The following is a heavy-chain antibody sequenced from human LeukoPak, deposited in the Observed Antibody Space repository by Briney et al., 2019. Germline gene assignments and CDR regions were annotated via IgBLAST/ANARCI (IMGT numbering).Heavy chain of an antibody. D-gene: IGHD6-25*01. J-gene: IGHJ5*02. V-gene: IGHV3-30-3*01. Sequence: PGRSLRLSCAASGFTFSSYAMHWVRQAPGKGLEWVAVISYDGSNKYYADSVKGRFTISRDNSKNTLYLQMNSLKTEDTAVYYCTTDRGLAWGQGTLVTVSS. CDR2: ISYDGSNK. CDR1: GFTFSSYA. CDR3: TTDRGLA.